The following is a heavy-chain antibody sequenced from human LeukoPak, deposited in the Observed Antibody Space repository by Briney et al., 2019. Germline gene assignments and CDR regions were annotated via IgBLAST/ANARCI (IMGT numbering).Heavy chain of an antibody. V-gene: IGHV4-59*01. CDR1: GGSISSYY. CDR3: AALMRAAHSVYFQH. D-gene: IGHD2-8*01. CDR2: IYYSGST. Sequence: PSETLSLTCTVSGGSISSYYWSWIRQPPGKGLEWIGYIYYSGSTNYNPSPKSRVTISVDTSKNQFSLKLSSVTAADTAVYYCAALMRAAHSVYFQHWGQGTLVTVSS. J-gene: IGHJ1*01.